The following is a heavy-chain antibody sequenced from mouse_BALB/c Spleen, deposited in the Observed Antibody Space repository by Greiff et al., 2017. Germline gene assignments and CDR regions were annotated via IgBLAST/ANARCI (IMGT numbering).Heavy chain of an antibody. J-gene: IGHJ2*01. CDR2: IWTGGGT. CDR3: VRDRRYYFDY. CDR1: GFSLTSYD. Sequence: VQVVESGPGLVAPSQSLSITCTVSGFSLTSYDISWIRQPPGKGLEWLGVIWTGGGTNYNSAFMSRLSISKDNSKSQVFLKMNSLQTDDTAIYYCVRDRRYYFDYWGQGTTLTVSS. V-gene: IGHV2-9-2*01.